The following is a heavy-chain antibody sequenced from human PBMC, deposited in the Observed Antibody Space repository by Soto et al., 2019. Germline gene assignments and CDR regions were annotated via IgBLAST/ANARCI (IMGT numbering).Heavy chain of an antibody. Sequence: TSETLSLTCSVSGNSTSSDYWSWIRQPPGKGLEWIGYIHNSGRTNRNPSLGSRVTISIDTSKNQFFLKVISVTAADTAVYYCASSRYHDSSEFYSAVGAFDTWGQGTMVTVSS. V-gene: IGHV4-59*01. J-gene: IGHJ3*02. CDR2: IHNSGRT. D-gene: IGHD3-22*01. CDR3: ASSRYHDSSEFYSAVGAFDT. CDR1: GNSTSSDY.